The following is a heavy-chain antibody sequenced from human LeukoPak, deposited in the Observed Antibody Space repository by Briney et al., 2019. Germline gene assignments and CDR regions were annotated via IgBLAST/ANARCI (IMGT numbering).Heavy chain of an antibody. J-gene: IGHJ3*01. CDR3: ATEGKKQLLQGDAFDV. Sequence: ASVKVSCKVSGYTLAELSIHWVRQAPGKGLEWMGGSNLDHGETVYAPNFQGRVTMTEETSTGTAYMEVSSLRSDDTAVYYCATEGKKQLLQGDAFDVWGQGTMISVSS. CDR2: SNLDHGET. D-gene: IGHD2-2*01. V-gene: IGHV1-24*01. CDR1: GYTLAELS.